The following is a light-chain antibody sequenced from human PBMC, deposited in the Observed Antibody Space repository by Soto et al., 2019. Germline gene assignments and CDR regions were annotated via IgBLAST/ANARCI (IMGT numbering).Light chain of an antibody. CDR2: KAS. J-gene: IGKJ1*01. CDR1: QSISSW. V-gene: IGKV1-5*03. Sequence: DIQMTQSPSTLSASVGDRVTITCRASQSISSWLAWYQQKPGKAPKLLIYKASTLESGVPSRFSGSGSGTEFTLPISSLQPDDFATYYCQQYNSDSQTFGQGTKVEIK. CDR3: QQYNSDSQT.